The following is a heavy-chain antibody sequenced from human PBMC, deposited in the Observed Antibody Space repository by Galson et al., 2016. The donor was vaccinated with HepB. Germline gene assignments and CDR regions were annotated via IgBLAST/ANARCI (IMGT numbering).Heavy chain of an antibody. CDR1: GYNFRIFG. D-gene: IGHD4-17*01. Sequence: SVKVSCKASGYNFRIFGITWVRQAPGQGLEWMGWIGAHNDRTNYAPKFQGRVTMTTDTSTSTAYVELRSLKSDETAVYYCARAGAAVTTHFDLWGQGTPVAVSS. J-gene: IGHJ5*02. CDR3: ARAGAAVTTHFDL. V-gene: IGHV1-18*01. CDR2: IGAHNDRT.